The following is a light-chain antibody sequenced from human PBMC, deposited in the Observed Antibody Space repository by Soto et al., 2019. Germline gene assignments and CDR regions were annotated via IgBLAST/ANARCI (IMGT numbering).Light chain of an antibody. CDR1: SSDIGDSNH. CDR2: DVA. Sequence: QSALTQPASVSGSPGQSITISCTGTSSDIGDSNHVSWYQQHPGKAPELMIYDVASRPSGVSNRFSGSKSGNTASLTISGXXXXXXXXYYCSSYASTSALYVFGTGTKLTVL. CDR3: SSYASTSALYV. V-gene: IGLV2-14*03. J-gene: IGLJ1*01.